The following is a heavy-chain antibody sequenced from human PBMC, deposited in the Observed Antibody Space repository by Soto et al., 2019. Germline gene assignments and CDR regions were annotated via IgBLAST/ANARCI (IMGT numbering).Heavy chain of an antibody. CDR3: ARGGHVVVVTAALDY. D-gene: IGHD2-21*02. CDR1: GDTFTNYY. J-gene: IGHJ4*02. Sequence: QVQLMQSGAEVKKPGASVKVSCKASGDTFTNYYIHWVRQAPGQGLEWMGTVNPSGGHTTYAQHFLGRVTMTREPSTSTLSMELTSLTSDDTAVYYCARGGHVVVVTAALDYWGQGTRVTVSS. V-gene: IGHV1-46*01. CDR2: VNPSGGHT.